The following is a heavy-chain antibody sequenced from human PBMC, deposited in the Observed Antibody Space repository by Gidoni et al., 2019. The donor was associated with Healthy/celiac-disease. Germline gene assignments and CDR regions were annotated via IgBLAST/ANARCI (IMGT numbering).Heavy chain of an antibody. CDR2: FDPEDGET. CDR3: ATMLNYYDTLDY. Sequence: QVQLVQSGAEVKQPVASVQVSCKVSVTTLTELSMQWVRQAPGKGLEWMGGFDPEDGETIYAQKFQGRVTMTEDTSTDTAYMELSSLRSEDTAVYYCATMLNYYDTLDYWGQGTLVTVSS. CDR1: VTTLTELS. V-gene: IGHV1-24*01. D-gene: IGHD3-22*01. J-gene: IGHJ4*02.